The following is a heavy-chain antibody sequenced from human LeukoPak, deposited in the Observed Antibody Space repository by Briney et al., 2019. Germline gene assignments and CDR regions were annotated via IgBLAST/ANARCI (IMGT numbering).Heavy chain of an antibody. CDR3: AILGDYDFDY. CDR2: ISYDGSNK. Sequence: GSLRLSCAASGFTFSSYAMHWVRQAPGKGLEWVAVISYDGSNKYYAGSVKGRFTISRDNSKNTLYLQMNSLRAEDTAVYYCAILGDYDFDYWGQGTLVTVSS. J-gene: IGHJ4*02. CDR1: GFTFSSYA. D-gene: IGHD4-17*01. V-gene: IGHV3-30-3*01.